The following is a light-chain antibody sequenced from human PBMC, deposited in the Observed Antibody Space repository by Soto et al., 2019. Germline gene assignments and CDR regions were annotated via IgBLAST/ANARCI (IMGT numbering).Light chain of an antibody. Sequence: QSALTQPASVSGSPGQSITISCTGTSSDIGTYNSVSWYQQHAGKVPKLMIYDVTNRPSGVSDRFSGSKSGNTASLTISGLQPEDEADYYCTSYTTSSTLLFGGGTKLTV. CDR1: SSDIGTYNS. CDR2: DVT. V-gene: IGLV2-14*01. CDR3: TSYTTSSTLL. J-gene: IGLJ2*01.